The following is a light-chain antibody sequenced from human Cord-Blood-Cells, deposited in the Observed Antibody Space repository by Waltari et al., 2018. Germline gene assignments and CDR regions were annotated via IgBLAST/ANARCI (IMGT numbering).Light chain of an antibody. V-gene: IGLV2-23*01. CDR1: SSDVGSYNL. CDR3: CSYAGSSTWV. Sequence: QSALTQPASVSGSPGQSITISCTGTSSDVGSYNLVSWYQQHTGKAPKLMIYEGSKRPSGVSKRVSGSKSGKTASLTISGLQAEDEADYYCCSYAGSSTWVFGGGTKLTVL. CDR2: EGS. J-gene: IGLJ3*02.